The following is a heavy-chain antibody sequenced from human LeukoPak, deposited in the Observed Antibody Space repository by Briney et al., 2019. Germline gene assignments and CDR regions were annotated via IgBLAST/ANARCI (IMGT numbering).Heavy chain of an antibody. J-gene: IGHJ2*01. D-gene: IGHD2-21*01. Sequence: GASVKVSCKASGYTFTGYYMHWVRQAPGQGLEWMGWINPNSGGTNYAQKFQGRVTMTRDTSISTAYMELSRLRSDDTAVYYCARVPIYSGWYFDLWGRGTLATVSS. CDR1: GYTFTGYY. CDR3: ARVPIYSGWYFDL. V-gene: IGHV1-2*02. CDR2: INPNSGGT.